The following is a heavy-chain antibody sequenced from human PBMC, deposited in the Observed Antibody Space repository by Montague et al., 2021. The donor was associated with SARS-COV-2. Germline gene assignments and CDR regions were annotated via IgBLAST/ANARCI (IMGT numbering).Heavy chain of an antibody. CDR3: VRTADNYYPSAPHVGFDL. J-gene: IGHJ4*02. V-gene: IGHV4-30-4*08. CDR1: GGSTKTTECY. D-gene: IGHD1-1*01. CDR2: VYFSGTT. Sequence: TLSLTCTVSGGSTKTTECYWGWIRQSPGKGLEWIGYVYFSGTTYFNPSLETRTTISIDTSKNQFSLKLRSVTAADTAVYFCVRTADNYYPSAPHVGFDLWGLGTLVTVSS.